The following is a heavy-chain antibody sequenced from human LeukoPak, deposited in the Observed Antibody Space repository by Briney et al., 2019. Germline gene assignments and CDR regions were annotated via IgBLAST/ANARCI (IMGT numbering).Heavy chain of an antibody. CDR3: AERGQLLYDDYYYYGMDV. CDR1: GFTFSSYA. J-gene: IGHJ6*02. V-gene: IGHV3-23*01. CDR2: ISGSGGST. D-gene: IGHD2-2*02. Sequence: GGSLRLSCAASGFTFSSYAMSWVRQAPGKGLEWVSAISGSGGSTYYADSVKGRFTISRDNSKNTLYVQMHSQRAGDAAVYYCAERGQLLYDDYYYYGMDVWGQGTTVTVSS.